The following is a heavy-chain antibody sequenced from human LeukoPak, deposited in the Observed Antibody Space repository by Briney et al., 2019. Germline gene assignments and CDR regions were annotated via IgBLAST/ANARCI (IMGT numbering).Heavy chain of an antibody. Sequence: PSETLSLTCAVYGGSFSGYYWSRIRQPPGKGLEWIGEINHSGSTNYNPSLKSRVTISVDTSKNQFSLKLSSVTAADTAVYYCARGPQLYSSWPYYYYGMDVWGQGTTVTVSS. CDR3: ARGPQLYSSWPYYYYGMDV. CDR2: INHSGST. D-gene: IGHD6-6*01. CDR1: GGSFSGYY. J-gene: IGHJ6*02. V-gene: IGHV4-34*01.